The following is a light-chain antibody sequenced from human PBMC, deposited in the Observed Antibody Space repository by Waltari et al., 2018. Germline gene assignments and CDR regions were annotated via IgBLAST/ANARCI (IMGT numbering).Light chain of an antibody. CDR3: QTWGTGIWV. Sequence: QLVLTQSPSASASLGASVSLTCTLSSGHSYYAIAWHQQQPQKGPRYLMKVNSDGSHTKGDGIPDRCSGSSSGAERYLTISRLQSEDAADYYCQTWGTGIWVFGGGTKLTVL. CDR1: SGHSYYA. J-gene: IGLJ3*02. CDR2: VNSDGSH. V-gene: IGLV4-69*01.